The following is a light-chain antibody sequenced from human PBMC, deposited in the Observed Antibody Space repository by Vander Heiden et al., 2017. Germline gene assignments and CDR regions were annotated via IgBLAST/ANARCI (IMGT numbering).Light chain of an antibody. CDR2: LGS. J-gene: IGKJ1*01. Sequence: DIVLTQSPLSLPVTPGEPASISCRSSQSLLHRNGYNYLDWYLQKPGQSPQVLIYLGSNRASGVPERFRGRGSGKDFTLKISRVEAEDVGVYYCMQALQTPWTFGQGTKVEIK. CDR1: QSLLHRNGYNY. CDR3: MQALQTPWT. V-gene: IGKV2-28*01.